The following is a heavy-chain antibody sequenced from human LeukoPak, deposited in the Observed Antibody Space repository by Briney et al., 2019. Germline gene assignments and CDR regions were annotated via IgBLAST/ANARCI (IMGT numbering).Heavy chain of an antibody. CDR3: ARDEIVATTKANYYYYMDV. CDR1: GFTFSSYS. CDR2: ISSSSGYI. V-gene: IGHV3-21*01. D-gene: IGHD5-12*01. J-gene: IGHJ6*03. Sequence: PGGSLRLSCAASGFTFSSYSMNWVRQALGKGLEWVPSISSSSGYIYYADSVKGRSTISRDNAKNSLYLQMNSLRAEDTAVYYCARDEIVATTKANYYYYMDVWGKGTTVTISS.